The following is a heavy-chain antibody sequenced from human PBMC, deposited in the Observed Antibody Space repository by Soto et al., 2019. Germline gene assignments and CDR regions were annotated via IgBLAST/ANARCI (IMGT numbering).Heavy chain of an antibody. V-gene: IGHV1-3*01. D-gene: IGHD6-13*01. CDR2: INAGNGNT. CDR3: ARSMAAAGRTYYYYGMDV. Sequence: ASVKVSCKASGCTFTSYAMHWVRQAPGQRLEWMGWINAGNGNTKYSQKFQGRVTITRDTSASTAYMELSSLRSEDTAVYYCARSMAAAGRTYYYYGMDVWGQGTTVTVSS. J-gene: IGHJ6*02. CDR1: GCTFTSYA.